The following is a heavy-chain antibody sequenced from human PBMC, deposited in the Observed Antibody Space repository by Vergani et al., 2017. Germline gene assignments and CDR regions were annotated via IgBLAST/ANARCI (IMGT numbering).Heavy chain of an antibody. J-gene: IGHJ5*02. Sequence: QVQLQQWGAGLLKPSATLSLTCAVYGGSFSGYYWSWIRQPPGKGLEWIGEINHSGSTNYNPSLKSRVTLSVDTSKNQFSLKLSSVTAADTAVYYCARSPGYSYGFWFDPWGQGTLVTVSS. V-gene: IGHV4-34*01. CDR1: GGSFSGYY. CDR3: ARSPGYSYGFWFDP. CDR2: INHSGST. D-gene: IGHD5-18*01.